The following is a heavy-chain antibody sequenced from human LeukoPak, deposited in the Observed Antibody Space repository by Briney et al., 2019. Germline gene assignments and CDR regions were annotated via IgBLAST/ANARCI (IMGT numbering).Heavy chain of an antibody. CDR2: IYSGGST. V-gene: IGHV3-53*01. J-gene: IGHJ4*02. Sequence: GGSLRLSCAASGFTVSSNYMSWVRQAPGKGLEWVSVIYSGGSTYYADSVKGRFTISRDNSKNTLYLQMNSLRGEDTAVYYCARGGSGWYYFDYWGQGTLVTVSS. CDR1: GFTVSSNY. D-gene: IGHD6-19*01. CDR3: ARGGSGWYYFDY.